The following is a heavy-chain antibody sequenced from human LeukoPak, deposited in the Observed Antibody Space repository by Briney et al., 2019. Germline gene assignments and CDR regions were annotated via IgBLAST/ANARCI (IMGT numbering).Heavy chain of an antibody. V-gene: IGHV1-8*01. CDR1: GYTFTSYD. J-gene: IGHJ4*02. Sequence: ASVKVSCRASGYTFTSYDINWVRQATGQGLEWMGWMNPNSGNTGYAQKFQGRVTMTRNTSISTAYMELSSLRSEDTAVYYCARGRYNSGWDDYWGQGTLVTVSS. CDR2: MNPNSGNT. CDR3: ARGRYNSGWDDY. D-gene: IGHD6-19*01.